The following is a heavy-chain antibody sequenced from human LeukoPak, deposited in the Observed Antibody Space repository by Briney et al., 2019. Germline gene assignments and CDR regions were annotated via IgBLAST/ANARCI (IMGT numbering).Heavy chain of an antibody. CDR3: ATGIAAAGTEGGASDY. V-gene: IGHV3-53*01. CDR1: GFTVSSNY. CDR2: IYSGGST. D-gene: IGHD6-13*01. Sequence: GGSLRLSCAASGFTVSSNYMSWVRQAPGKGLEWVSVIYSGGSTYYADSVKGRFTISRDNSKNTLYLQMNSLRAEDTAVYYCATGIAAAGTEGGASDYWGQGTLVTVSS. J-gene: IGHJ4*02.